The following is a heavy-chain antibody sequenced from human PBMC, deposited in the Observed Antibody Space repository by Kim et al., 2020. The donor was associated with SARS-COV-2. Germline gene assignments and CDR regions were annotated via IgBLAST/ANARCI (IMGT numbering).Heavy chain of an antibody. D-gene: IGHD6-6*01. J-gene: IGHJ2*01. CDR2: IYPGDSDT. CDR1: GYSFANYW. Sequence: GESLKISCKGSGYSFANYWIGWVRQMPGRGLEWMGIIYPGDSDTRYSPSFQGQVTISADMSIRTAYLQWNSLKASDTAMYYCARHPGRGSSPGYWYFDLWGRGTLVTVSS. CDR3: ARHPGRGSSPGYWYFDL. V-gene: IGHV5-51*01.